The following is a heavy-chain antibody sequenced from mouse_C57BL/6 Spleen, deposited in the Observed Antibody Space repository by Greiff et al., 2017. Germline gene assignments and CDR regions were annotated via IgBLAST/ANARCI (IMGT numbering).Heavy chain of an antibody. CDR2: IYPRSGNT. D-gene: IGHD2-4*01. J-gene: IGHJ2*01. V-gene: IGHV1-81*01. Sequence: QVQLKQSGAELARPGASVKLSCKASGYTFTSYGISWVKQRTGQGLEWIGEIYPRSGNTYYNEKFKGKATLTADKSSSTAYMELRSLTSEDSAVYFCARGGNDYDGRGFDYWGQGTTLTVSS. CDR1: GYTFTSYG. CDR3: ARGGNDYDGRGFDY.